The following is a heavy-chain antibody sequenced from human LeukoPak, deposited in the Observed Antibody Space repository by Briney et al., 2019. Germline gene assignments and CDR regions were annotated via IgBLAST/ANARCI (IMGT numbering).Heavy chain of an antibody. CDR2: INTNTGNP. V-gene: IGHV7-4-1*02. Sequence: AASVTVSCKASGYTFTSYAMNWVRQAPGQGLEWMGWINTNTGNPTYAQGFTGRFVFSLDTSVSTAYLQISSLKAEDTAVYYCARGVRSVAYYFDYWGQGTLVTVSS. J-gene: IGHJ4*02. D-gene: IGHD6-19*01. CDR3: ARGVRSVAYYFDY. CDR1: GYTFTSYA.